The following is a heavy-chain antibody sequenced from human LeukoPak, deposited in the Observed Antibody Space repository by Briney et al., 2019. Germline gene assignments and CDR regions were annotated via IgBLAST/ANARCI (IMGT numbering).Heavy chain of an antibody. CDR1: GFTFSSYA. D-gene: IGHD4-23*01. CDR2: ISGSGGST. V-gene: IGHV3-23*01. Sequence: GGSLRLSCAASGFTFSSYAMSWVRQAPGKGLEWVSAISGSGGSTYYADSVKGRFTISRDNSKNTLYLQMNSLRAEDTAVYYCARDQLYGGNSPLDYWGQGTLVTVSS. CDR3: ARDQLYGGNSPLDY. J-gene: IGHJ4*02.